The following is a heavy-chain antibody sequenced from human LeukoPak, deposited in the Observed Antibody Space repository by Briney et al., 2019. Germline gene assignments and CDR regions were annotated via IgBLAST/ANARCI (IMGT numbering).Heavy chain of an antibody. V-gene: IGHV4-34*01. Sequence: SETLSLTCAVYGGSFSGYYWSWIRQPPGKGLEWIGEINHSGSTNYNPSLKSRVTISVDTSKNQFSLKLSSVTAADTAVYYCARSYDFWSGGPGYWGQGTLVTVSS. CDR2: INHSGST. D-gene: IGHD3-3*01. J-gene: IGHJ4*02. CDR3: ARSYDFWSGGPGY. CDR1: GGSFSGYY.